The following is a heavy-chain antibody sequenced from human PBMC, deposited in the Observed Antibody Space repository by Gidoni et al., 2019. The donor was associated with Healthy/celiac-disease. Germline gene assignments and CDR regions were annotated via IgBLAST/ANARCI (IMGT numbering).Heavy chain of an antibody. CDR2: IRSKAYGGTT. D-gene: IGHD7-27*01. V-gene: IGHV3-49*04. J-gene: IGHJ6*02. Sequence: EVQLVESGGGLVQPGRSLRLSCTASGFTFGDYAMSWVRQAPGKGLEWVGFIRSKAYGGTTEYAASVKGRFTISRDDSKSIAYLQMNSLKTEDTAVYYCTRSSNWGYGMDVWGQGTTVTVSS. CDR3: TRSSNWGYGMDV. CDR1: GFTFGDYA.